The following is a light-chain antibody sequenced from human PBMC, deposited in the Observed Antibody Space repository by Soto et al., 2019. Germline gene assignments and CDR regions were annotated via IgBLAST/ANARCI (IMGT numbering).Light chain of an antibody. J-gene: IGKJ1*01. CDR1: QSISTW. CDR3: QKRSNWPRK. CDR2: DAS. Sequence: DIQMTQSPSTLSASVGDIVTITCRASQSISTWLAWYQQKPGKAPKLLIFDASTLQSGVPSRFSGSGSGTDFTLTISSLEPEDFAVYYCQKRSNWPRKFGQGTKVDIK. V-gene: IGKV1-5*01.